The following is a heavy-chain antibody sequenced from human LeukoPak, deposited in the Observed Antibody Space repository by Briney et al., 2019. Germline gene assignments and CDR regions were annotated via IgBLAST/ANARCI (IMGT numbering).Heavy chain of an antibody. CDR2: IYYSGST. V-gene: IGHV4-59*08. J-gene: IGHJ4*02. CDR3: ARHASGRSFDY. CDR1: GGSISSYY. D-gene: IGHD3-10*01. Sequence: SETLSLTCTVSGGSISSYYWSWIRQPPGKGLEWIGYIYYSGSTNYNPSLKSRVTISVDTSKNQFSLKLSSVTAADTAVYYCARHASGRSFDYWGQGTLVTVSS.